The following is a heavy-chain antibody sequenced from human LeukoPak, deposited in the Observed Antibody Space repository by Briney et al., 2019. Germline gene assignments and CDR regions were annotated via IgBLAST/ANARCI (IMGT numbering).Heavy chain of an antibody. CDR1: GFTFSSYA. D-gene: IGHD3-22*01. J-gene: IGHJ4*02. CDR3: AKARYDSSGYYYAPLDY. V-gene: IGHV3-23*01. CDR2: ISGSGGST. Sequence: GGSLRLSCAASGFTFSSYAMSWARQAPGKGLEWVSAISGSGGSTYYADSVKGRFTISRDNSKNTLYLQMNSLRAEDTAVYYCAKARYDSSGYYYAPLDYWGQGTLVTVSS.